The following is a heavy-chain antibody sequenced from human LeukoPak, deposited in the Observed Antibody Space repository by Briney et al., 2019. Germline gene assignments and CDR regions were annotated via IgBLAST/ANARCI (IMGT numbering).Heavy chain of an antibody. CDR1: GFSFSTYW. CDR3: AKDSNYYYYMDV. J-gene: IGHJ6*03. V-gene: IGHV3-7*01. CDR2: IKQDGSEK. Sequence: QPGGSLRLSCVASGFSFSTYWMSWVRQAPGKGLEWVANIKQDGSEKYYVDSVKGRFTISRDNAKNSLYLQMNSLRAEDTAVYYCAKDSNYYYYMDVWGKGTTVTVSS.